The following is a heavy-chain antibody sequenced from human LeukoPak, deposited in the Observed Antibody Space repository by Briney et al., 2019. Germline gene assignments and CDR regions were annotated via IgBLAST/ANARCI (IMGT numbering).Heavy chain of an antibody. CDR3: ARGWSYGAADY. Sequence: ASVKVSCKASGYTFTGYYMHWVRQAPGQGLEWMGWISAYNGNTNYAQKLQGRVTMTTDTSTSTAYMELRSLRSDDTAVYYCARGWSYGAADYWGQGTLVTVSS. D-gene: IGHD4/OR15-4a*01. CDR1: GYTFTGYY. V-gene: IGHV1-18*04. CDR2: ISAYNGNT. J-gene: IGHJ4*02.